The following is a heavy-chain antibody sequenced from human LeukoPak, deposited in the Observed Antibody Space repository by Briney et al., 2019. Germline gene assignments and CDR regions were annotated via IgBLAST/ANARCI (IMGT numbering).Heavy chain of an antibody. CDR2: ISGSGDST. Sequence: GGSLRLSCAASGFTFSSYAMSWVRQAPGKGLEWVSIISGSGDSTYYADSVKGRFTISRDNSKNTLYLQMNSLRAEDTAVYYCAKEATIFGVGEDWFDPWGQGTLVTVSS. D-gene: IGHD3-3*01. J-gene: IGHJ5*02. V-gene: IGHV3-23*01. CDR1: GFTFSSYA. CDR3: AKEATIFGVGEDWFDP.